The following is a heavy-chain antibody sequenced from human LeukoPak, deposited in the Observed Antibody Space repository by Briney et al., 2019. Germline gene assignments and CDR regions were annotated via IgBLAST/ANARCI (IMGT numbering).Heavy chain of an antibody. J-gene: IGHJ5*02. CDR3: ARRRKYCSGGSCYSVGYNWFDP. CDR2: INHSGST. D-gene: IGHD2-15*01. Sequence: PSETLSLTCAVYGGSFSGYYWSWIRQPPGKGLEWIGEINHSGSTNYNPSLKSRVTISVDTSKNQFSLKLSSVTAADTAVYYCARRRKYCSGGSCYSVGYNWFDPWGQGTLVTVSS. V-gene: IGHV4-34*01. CDR1: GGSFSGYY.